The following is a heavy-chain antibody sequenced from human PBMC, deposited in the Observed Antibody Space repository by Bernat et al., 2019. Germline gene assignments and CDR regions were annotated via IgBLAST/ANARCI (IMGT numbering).Heavy chain of an antibody. J-gene: IGHJ5*02. CDR3: ARGPHPSRGYYSSSYWFDP. Sequence: QVQLQQWGAGLLKPSETLSLTCAVYGGSFSGYYWSWIRQPPGKGLEWIGEINHSGSTNYNPSLKSRVTISVDTSKNQCSLKLSSVTAADTAVYYCARGPHPSRGYYSSSYWFDPWGQGTLVTVSS. D-gene: IGHD3-22*01. CDR2: INHSGST. CDR1: GGSFSGYY. V-gene: IGHV4-34*01.